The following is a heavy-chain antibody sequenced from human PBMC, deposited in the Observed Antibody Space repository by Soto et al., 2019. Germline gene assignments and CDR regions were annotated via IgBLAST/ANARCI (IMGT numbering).Heavy chain of an antibody. CDR2: VYHTGST. CDR1: GGSISGDYY. J-gene: IGHJ5*02. CDR3: ARATSDITGNRIDP. V-gene: IGHV4-30-4*01. Sequence: KPSETLSLTCTVSGGSISGDYYWNWIRQAPGKGLEWIGYVYHTGSTYHNPSLKSRGSISVDTSNNQFSLKLSSVTAADTAAYFCARATSDITGNRIDPWVQGIPVTVSS. D-gene: IGHD3-10*01.